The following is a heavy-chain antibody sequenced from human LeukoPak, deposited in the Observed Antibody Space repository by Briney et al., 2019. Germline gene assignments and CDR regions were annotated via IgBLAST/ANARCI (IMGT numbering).Heavy chain of an antibody. J-gene: IGHJ5*02. CDR2: LSGSGDAT. D-gene: IGHD4-11*01. CDR3: AKGLSIDYHWFDP. CDR1: GFTFSSFA. Sequence: PGGPLRLSCAAAGFTFSSFAMSWVRQAPGKGLEWVSTLSGSGDATYYADSVKGRFTISRDNSKNMLYLQMPSLRADDTAVYYCAKGLSIDYHWFDPWGQGTLVTVSS. V-gene: IGHV3-23*01.